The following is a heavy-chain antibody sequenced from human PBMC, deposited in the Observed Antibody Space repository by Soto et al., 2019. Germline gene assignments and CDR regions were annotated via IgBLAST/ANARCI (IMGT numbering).Heavy chain of an antibody. V-gene: IGHV3-64*01. J-gene: IGHJ5*02. CDR2: ISSNGGST. CDR3: ASESTGVTTVTTLENWFDP. Sequence: EVQLVESGGGLVQPGGSLRLSCAASGFTFSSYAMHWVRQAPGKGLEYVSAISSNGGSTYYANSVKGRFTISRDNSKNTLYLQMGSLRAEDMAVYYCASESTGVTTVTTLENWFDPWGQGTLVTVSS. CDR1: GFTFSSYA. D-gene: IGHD4-17*01.